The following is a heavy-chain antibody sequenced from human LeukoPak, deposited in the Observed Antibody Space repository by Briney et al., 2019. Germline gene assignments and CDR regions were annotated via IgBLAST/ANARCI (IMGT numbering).Heavy chain of an antibody. Sequence: GASVKVSCKASGYTFRDFYIHWVRQAPGQDLEYVGWITPKSGDTYSPQRLQGRVTMTRDASISTAYMELSSLRSDDTAVYFCARVRLADERAWAYWGQGTLVTVSS. CDR3: ARVRLADERAWAY. CDR2: ITPKSGDT. V-gene: IGHV1-2*02. D-gene: IGHD3-3*02. CDR1: GYTFRDFY. J-gene: IGHJ4*02.